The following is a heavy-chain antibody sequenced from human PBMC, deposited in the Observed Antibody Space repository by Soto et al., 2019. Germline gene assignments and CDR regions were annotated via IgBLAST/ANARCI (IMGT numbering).Heavy chain of an antibody. CDR3: AIQPGIAVAGIWFDP. CDR2: IYPGDSDT. J-gene: IGHJ5*02. D-gene: IGHD6-19*01. Sequence: PGESLKISCKGSGYSFTSYWIGWVRQVPGKGLEWMGIIYPGDSDTRYSPSFQGQVTISADKSISTAYLQWSSLKASDTAMYYCAIQPGIAVAGIWFDPWGQGTLVTVSS. CDR1: GYSFTSYW. V-gene: IGHV5-51*01.